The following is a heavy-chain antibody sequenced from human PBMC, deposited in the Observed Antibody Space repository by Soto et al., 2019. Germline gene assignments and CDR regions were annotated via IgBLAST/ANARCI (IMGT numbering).Heavy chain of an antibody. J-gene: IGHJ4*02. CDR2: IVVGSGNT. Sequence: SVKVSCKASGFTFTSSAVQLVRQARGQRLEWIGWIVVGSGNTNYAQKFQERVTITRDMSTSTAYMELSSLRSEDTAVYYCAADLYYDSSGYPRYFDYWGQGTLVTVSS. D-gene: IGHD3-22*01. CDR3: AADLYYDSSGYPRYFDY. V-gene: IGHV1-58*01. CDR1: GFTFTSSA.